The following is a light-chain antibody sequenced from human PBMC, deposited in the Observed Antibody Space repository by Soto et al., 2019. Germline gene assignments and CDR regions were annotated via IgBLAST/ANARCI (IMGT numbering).Light chain of an antibody. CDR3: ASWDDRMGAVI. V-gene: IGLV1-47*02. J-gene: IGLJ2*01. CDR1: SSNIGGTNY. Sequence: QPVLTQPPSASGTPGQRVFISCSGSSSNIGGTNYAYWYQQLPGAAPKLLMHSNNLRPSGVPERISGSKSGTSASLAISGLRSEDEAVYYCASWDDRMGAVIFGGGTKVNVL. CDR2: SNN.